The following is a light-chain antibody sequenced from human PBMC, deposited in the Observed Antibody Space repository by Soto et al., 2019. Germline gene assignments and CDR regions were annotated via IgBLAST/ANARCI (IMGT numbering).Light chain of an antibody. Sequence: DVVMTQSPLSLPVTLGQPASISCRSSQSLVYRDGYAYLSWFHQRPGQSPRRLIYRASNRDSGGPDRVRGSGPGAQFTLALSTVEAVYVGIYYCLQGTHWPPTFGRGTELEV. J-gene: IGKJ1*01. CDR2: RAS. V-gene: IGKV2-30*01. CDR1: QSLVYRDGYAY. CDR3: LQGTHWPPT.